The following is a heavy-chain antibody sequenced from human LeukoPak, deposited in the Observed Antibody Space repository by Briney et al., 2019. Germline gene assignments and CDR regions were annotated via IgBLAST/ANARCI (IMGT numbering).Heavy chain of an antibody. CDR2: VSADGRNK. CDR3: ARDPSSGYYYYFDY. V-gene: IGHV3-30*03. D-gene: IGHD3-22*01. J-gene: IGHJ4*02. CDR1: GFTFSHFG. Sequence: TGGSLRLSCAASGFTFSHFGMDWVRQAPGKGLEWVACVSADGRNKWYADSVKGRFTISRDNSKNTLYLQMNSLRAEDTAVYYCARDPSSGYYYYFDYWGQGTLVTVSS.